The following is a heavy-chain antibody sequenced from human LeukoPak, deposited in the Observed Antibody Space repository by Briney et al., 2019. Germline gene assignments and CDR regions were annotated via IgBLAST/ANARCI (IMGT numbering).Heavy chain of an antibody. CDR1: GGSISSSSYY. CDR3: ASRFERVRSGSYYNVDYYYMDV. D-gene: IGHD3-10*01. V-gene: IGHV4-39*07. CDR2: IYYSGST. Sequence: SETLSLTCTVSGGSISSSSYYWGWIRQPPGKGLEWIGSIYYSGSTYYNPSLKSRVTISVDTSKNQFSLKLSSVTAADTAVYYCASRFERVRSGSYYNVDYYYMDVWGKGTTVTVSS. J-gene: IGHJ6*03.